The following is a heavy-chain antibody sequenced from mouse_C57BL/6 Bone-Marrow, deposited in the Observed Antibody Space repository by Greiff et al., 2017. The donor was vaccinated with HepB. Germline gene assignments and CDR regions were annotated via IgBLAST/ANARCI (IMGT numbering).Heavy chain of an antibody. D-gene: IGHD1-1*01. CDR2: ISSGGSYT. CDR1: GFTFSSYG. J-gene: IGHJ3*01. V-gene: IGHV5-6*01. Sequence: EVQGVESGGDLVKPGGSLKLSCAASGFTFSSYGMSWVRQTPDKRLEWVATISSGGSYTYYPDSVKGRFTISRDNAKNTLYLQMSSLKSEDTAMYYCASITTFAYWGQGTLVTVSA. CDR3: ASITTFAY.